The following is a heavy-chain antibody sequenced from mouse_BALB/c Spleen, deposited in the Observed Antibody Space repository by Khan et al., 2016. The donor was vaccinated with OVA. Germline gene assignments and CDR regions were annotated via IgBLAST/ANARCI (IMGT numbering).Heavy chain of an antibody. J-gene: IGHJ3*01. Sequence: QVQLQQSGAELVRPGVSVKISCKGSGYRFTDFTMHWVKQSHAKSLEWIGVISTYYGDASYNQKFKGKATMTVDKSSSTAYMELARLTSEDSAMYFCARGGGGDRFAYWVQGTLVTVSA. CDR2: ISTYYGDA. CDR3: ARGGGGDRFAY. V-gene: IGHV1S137*01. CDR1: GYRFTDFT.